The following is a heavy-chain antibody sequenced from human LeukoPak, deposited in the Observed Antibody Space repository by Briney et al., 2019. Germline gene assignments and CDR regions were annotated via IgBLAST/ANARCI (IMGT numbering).Heavy chain of an antibody. V-gene: IGHV3-74*01. Sequence: SGGSLRLSCAASGFTFSNYWMHWVRQAPGKGLVWFSRISSDGRSTSYADSVKGRFTISRDNAKNTLYLQMNSLRAEDTAVYYCARTAYSDYSLGFWAQGTLVPVSS. D-gene: IGHD5-12*01. CDR1: GFTFSNYW. J-gene: IGHJ4*02. CDR2: ISSDGRST. CDR3: ARTAYSDYSLGF.